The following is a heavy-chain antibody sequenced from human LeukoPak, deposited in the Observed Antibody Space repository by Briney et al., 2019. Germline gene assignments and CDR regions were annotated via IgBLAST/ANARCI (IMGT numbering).Heavy chain of an antibody. CDR3: ARELLGYCSSTSCYWFDP. V-gene: IGHV4-4*07. Sequence: SETLSLTCTVSGGSISSYYWSWIRQPAGKGLEWIGRIYTSGSTNYNPSLKSRVTMSVDTSKNQFSLKLSSVTAADTAVCYCARELLGYCSSTSCYWFDPWGQGTLVTVSS. CDR1: GGSISSYY. J-gene: IGHJ5*02. D-gene: IGHD2-2*01. CDR2: IYTSGST.